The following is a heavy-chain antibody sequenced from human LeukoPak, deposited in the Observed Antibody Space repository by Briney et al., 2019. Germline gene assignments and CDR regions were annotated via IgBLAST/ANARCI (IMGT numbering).Heavy chain of an antibody. Sequence: GASVKVSCKASGGTFNSYAISWVRQAPGQGLEWMGGIMPLFGTANYAHEFQGRVTFTTDESASTAYVEVSSLRSEDTAVYYCASGSLGDGYGVGDYYQYMDVWGKGTTVTVSS. V-gene: IGHV1-69*05. J-gene: IGHJ6*03. CDR1: GGTFNSYA. CDR2: IMPLFGTA. D-gene: IGHD5-24*01. CDR3: ASGSLGDGYGVGDYYQYMDV.